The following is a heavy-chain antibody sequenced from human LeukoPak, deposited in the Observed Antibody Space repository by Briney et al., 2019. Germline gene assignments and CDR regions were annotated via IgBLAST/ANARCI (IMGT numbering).Heavy chain of an antibody. Sequence: GSSVKVSCKASGGTFISYAISWVRQAPGQGLEWMGGIIPIFGTANYAQKFQGRVTITTDESTSTAYMELSSLRSEDTAVYYCARVGIVGATHTIFDYWGQGTLVTVSS. CDR1: GGTFISYA. J-gene: IGHJ4*02. CDR3: ARVGIVGATHTIFDY. D-gene: IGHD1-26*01. V-gene: IGHV1-69*05. CDR2: IIPIFGTA.